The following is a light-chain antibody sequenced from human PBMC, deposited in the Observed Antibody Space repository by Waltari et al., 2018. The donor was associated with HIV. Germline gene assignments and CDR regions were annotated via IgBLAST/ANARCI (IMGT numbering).Light chain of an antibody. CDR3: AAWDVSLSGWV. CDR1: TSNIGSKF. Sequence: SVLTQPPSTSGTPGQKVTISCSGSTSNIGSKFVYWYQQFPGTAPKLLIYRNNERPSRVPGRFSGPESGTSASLAITGLRSEEEADYYCAAWDVSLSGWVFGGGTKLTVL. V-gene: IGLV1-47*01. CDR2: RNN. J-gene: IGLJ3*02.